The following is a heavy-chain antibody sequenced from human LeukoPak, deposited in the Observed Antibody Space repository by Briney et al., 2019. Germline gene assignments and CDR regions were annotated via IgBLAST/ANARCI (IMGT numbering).Heavy chain of an antibody. V-gene: IGHV1-69*04. CDR3: ARDRSYDFWSGYSTPDY. J-gene: IGHJ4*02. D-gene: IGHD3-3*01. CDR2: IIPILGIA. CDR1: GGTFSSYA. Sequence: ASVKVSCKASGGTFSSYAISWVRQAPGQGLEWMGRIIPILGIANCAQKFQGRVTITADKSTSTAYMELSSLRSEDTAVYYCARDRSYDFWSGYSTPDYWGQGTLVTVSS.